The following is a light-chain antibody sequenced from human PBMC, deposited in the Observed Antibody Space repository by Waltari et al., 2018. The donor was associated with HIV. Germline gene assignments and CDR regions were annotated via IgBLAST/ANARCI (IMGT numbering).Light chain of an antibody. CDR3: CSYAGTYEVV. CDR1: STDVSFYNY. Sequence: QSALTQPASVSGSPGQSITISCTGTSTDVSFYNYVSWYQLHPGKAPKLIIYEVNNRPSGVSNRFSGSKSGNTASLTISGLQAEDEADYYCCSYAGTYEVVFGGGTKLTVL. J-gene: IGLJ2*01. CDR2: EVN. V-gene: IGLV2-14*01.